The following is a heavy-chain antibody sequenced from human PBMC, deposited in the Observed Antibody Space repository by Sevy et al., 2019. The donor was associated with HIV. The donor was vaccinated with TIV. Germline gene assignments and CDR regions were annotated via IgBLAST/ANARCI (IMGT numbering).Heavy chain of an antibody. CDR2: ISGSGGST. CDR3: AKTNYYDSSGSSIGDYFDY. D-gene: IGHD3-22*01. Sequence: GGSLRLSCAASGFTFSSYAMSWVRQAPGKGLEWVSAISGSGGSTYYADSVKGRFTISRDNSKNTLYLQMNSLRAEDTAVYCCAKTNYYDSSGSSIGDYFDYWGQGTLVTVSS. CDR1: GFTFSSYA. V-gene: IGHV3-23*01. J-gene: IGHJ4*02.